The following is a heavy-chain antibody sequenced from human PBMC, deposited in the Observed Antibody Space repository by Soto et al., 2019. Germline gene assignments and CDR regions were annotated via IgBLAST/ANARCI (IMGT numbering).Heavy chain of an antibody. CDR3: ARDIRVFDF. CDR2: ISRNKTYI. V-gene: IGHV3-21*01. Sequence: PGGSLRLSCAASGFTLSDYSMNWVRQAPGKGLEWVASISRNKTYINYSDSVKGRFTISRDNAKNSLYLQMNSMRAEDTAIYYCARDIRVFDFWGQGSLVTVSS. CDR1: GFTLSDYS. J-gene: IGHJ4*02.